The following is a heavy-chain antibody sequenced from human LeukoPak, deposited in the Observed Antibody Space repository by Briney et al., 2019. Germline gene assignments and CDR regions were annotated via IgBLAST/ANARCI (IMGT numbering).Heavy chain of an antibody. CDR3: ARLGGIAAAGSGDY. CDR1: DSHFTSYW. CDR2: IYPGDSDT. J-gene: IGHJ4*02. Sequence: GGSRQISCKGSDSHFTSYWIGWARQLHGKGLEGMVSIYPGDSDTRYSPSFQGQVTISADKSISTAYLQWSSLKASDTAVYYCARLGGIAAAGSGDYWGRGTLVSVSS. D-gene: IGHD6-13*01. V-gene: IGHV5-51*01.